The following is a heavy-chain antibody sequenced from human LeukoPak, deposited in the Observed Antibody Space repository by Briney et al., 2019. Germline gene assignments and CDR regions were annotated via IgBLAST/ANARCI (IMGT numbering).Heavy chain of an antibody. Sequence: PGGSLRLSCTDSGNTFDDYGMTWVRQAPGKGLEWVSGINWDGGAYNYAGSVKGRFTISRDNAKNSLYLEMNSLRVEDTAVYFCARDLSSSWYSLAYWGQGILVIVSS. CDR1: GNTFDDYG. J-gene: IGHJ4*02. D-gene: IGHD3-22*01. CDR2: INWDGGAY. V-gene: IGHV3-20*04. CDR3: ARDLSSSWYSLAY.